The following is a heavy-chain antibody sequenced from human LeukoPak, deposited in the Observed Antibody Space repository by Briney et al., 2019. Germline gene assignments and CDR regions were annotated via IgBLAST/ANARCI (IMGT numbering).Heavy chain of an antibody. CDR2: ISSSGSTI. CDR3: ARVSSSGWYYFDY. CDR1: GFTFSDYY. V-gene: IGHV3-11*01. J-gene: IGHJ4*02. Sequence: GGSLRLSCAASGFTFSDYYMSWIRQAPGKGLEWVSYISSSGSTIYYADSVKGRFTISRDNAKNSLYLQMNSLRAEDTAVYYCARVSSSGWYYFDYGGQGTLVTVSS. D-gene: IGHD6-19*01.